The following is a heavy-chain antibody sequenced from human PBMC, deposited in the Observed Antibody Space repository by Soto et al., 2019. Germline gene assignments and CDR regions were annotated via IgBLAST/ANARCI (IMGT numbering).Heavy chain of an antibody. CDR2: IYRSGST. D-gene: IGHD5-12*01. J-gene: IGHJ4*02. V-gene: IGHV3-66*01. CDR3: ARARFGGLAAIFADC. CDR1: GFTVSNNY. Sequence: EVQLVESGGGSVQPGGSLRLSCAASGFTVSNNYMTWVRQAPGKGLEWDSVIYRSGSTYYADSVRGRFTSSRDNSKNTLYIQMSSLRAEDTAVYYCARARFGGLAAIFADCWGQGTLVTVSS.